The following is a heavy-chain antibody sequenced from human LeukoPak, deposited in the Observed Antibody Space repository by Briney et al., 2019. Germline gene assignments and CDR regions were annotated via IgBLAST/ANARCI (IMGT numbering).Heavy chain of an antibody. V-gene: IGHV4-34*01. J-gene: IGHJ4*02. CDR1: GGSFSGYY. Sequence: SETLSLTCAVYGGSFSGYYWSWIRQPPGKGLEWIGEINHSGSTNYNPSLKSRVTISVDTSKNQFSLKLSSVTAADTAVYYCARQPYDFWSGPSDRPLEYWGQGTLVTVSS. CDR3: ARQPYDFWSGPSDRPLEY. CDR2: INHSGST. D-gene: IGHD3-3*01.